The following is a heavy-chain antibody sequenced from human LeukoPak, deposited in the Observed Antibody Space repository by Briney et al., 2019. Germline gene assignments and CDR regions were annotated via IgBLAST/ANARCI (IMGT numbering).Heavy chain of an antibody. CDR2: IKQDGSEK. CDR1: GFTFSSYW. Sequence: GGSLRLSCAASGFTFSSYWMSWVRQAPGKGREWVANIKQDGSEKYYVDSVKGRFTISRDNAKNSLYLQMNSLRAEDTAVYYCARDRYCSSTSCYRGDAFDIWGQGTMVTVSS. CDR3: ARDRYCSSTSCYRGDAFDI. V-gene: IGHV3-7*01. J-gene: IGHJ3*02. D-gene: IGHD2-2*02.